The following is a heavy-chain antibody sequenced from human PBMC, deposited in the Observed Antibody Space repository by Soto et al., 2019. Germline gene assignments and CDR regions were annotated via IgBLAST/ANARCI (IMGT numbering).Heavy chain of an antibody. CDR1: GGSISSGGYY. D-gene: IGHD2-8*01. CDR3: ARDRAPVRPGVSFDI. Sequence: QVQLQESGPGLVKPSQTLSLTCPVSGGSISSGGYYWSWFRHHPGKGLEWIGYIYYSGSTYYNPSLKSRVTISVDTSKNQFSLKLSSVTAADTAVYYCARDRAPVRPGVSFDIWGQGTMVTVSS. V-gene: IGHV4-31*03. CDR2: IYYSGST. J-gene: IGHJ3*02.